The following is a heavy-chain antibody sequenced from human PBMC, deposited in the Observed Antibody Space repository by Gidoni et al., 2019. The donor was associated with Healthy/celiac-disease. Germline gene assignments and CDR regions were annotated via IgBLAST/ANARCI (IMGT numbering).Heavy chain of an antibody. CDR1: GFTFGDYA. Sequence: EVQLVESGGGLVQPGRSLRLSCTASGFTFGDYAMSWFRQAPGKGLEWVGFIRSKAYGGTTEYAASVKGRFTISRDDSKSIAYLQMNSLKTEDTAVYYCTSCGGGSCYREGFDPWGQGTLVTVSS. V-gene: IGHV3-49*03. CDR3: TSCGGGSCYREGFDP. J-gene: IGHJ5*02. D-gene: IGHD2-15*01. CDR2: IRSKAYGGTT.